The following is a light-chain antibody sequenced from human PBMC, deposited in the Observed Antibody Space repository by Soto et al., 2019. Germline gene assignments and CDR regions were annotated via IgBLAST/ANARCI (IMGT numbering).Light chain of an antibody. Sequence: EIVLTQSRATLSLSPGERVTLSCRASQSIRSPFLAWYQQKPGQAPRLFIHGASSRATGIPDRFSGSGSGTDFTLTISRLEPEDFAVYYCGSDEWTFGQGTKVE. CDR2: GAS. CDR3: GSDEWT. V-gene: IGKV3-20*01. CDR1: QSIRSPF. J-gene: IGKJ1*01.